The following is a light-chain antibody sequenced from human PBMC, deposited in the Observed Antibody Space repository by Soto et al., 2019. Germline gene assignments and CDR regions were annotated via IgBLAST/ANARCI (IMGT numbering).Light chain of an antibody. J-gene: IGKJ2*01. V-gene: IGKV1-5*03. CDR1: QSISTW. CDR2: KAS. Sequence: DIPMTQSPSTLSASVGDRVTITCRASQSISTWLAWYQQKPGKAPKLLIYKASSLEGGVPSRFSGSGSGTEFTLTITSLQPDDFATYYCQQYKSYSRTFGQGTKLDIK. CDR3: QQYKSYSRT.